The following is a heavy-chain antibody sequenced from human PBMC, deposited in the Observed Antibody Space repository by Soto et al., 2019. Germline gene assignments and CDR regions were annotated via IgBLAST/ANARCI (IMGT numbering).Heavy chain of an antibody. CDR1: GFTFSSYW. Sequence: GGSLRLSCAASGFTFSSYWMSWVRQAPGKGLEWVANIKQDGSEKNYVDSVKGRFTISRDNAKNSLYLQMNSLRAEDTAVYYCAREDDSSGPRAFDIWGQGTMVTV. J-gene: IGHJ3*02. CDR3: AREDDSSGPRAFDI. V-gene: IGHV3-7*03. CDR2: IKQDGSEK. D-gene: IGHD3-22*01.